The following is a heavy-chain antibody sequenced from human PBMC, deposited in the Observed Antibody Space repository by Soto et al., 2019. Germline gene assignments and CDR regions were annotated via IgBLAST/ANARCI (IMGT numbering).Heavy chain of an antibody. CDR1: GGSVNSGIYY. V-gene: IGHV4-61*01. CDR3: ARAYSGSYFDY. CDR2: IYYSGST. Sequence: QVQLQESGPGLVKPSETLSLTCTVSGGSVNSGIYYWSWIRQPPGKGLEWIGYIYYSGSTNYNPSLKSRVTISVDKSKNQFSLKLSYVTAAHTAVYYCARAYSGSYFDYWGQGTLVTVSS. D-gene: IGHD1-26*01. J-gene: IGHJ4*02.